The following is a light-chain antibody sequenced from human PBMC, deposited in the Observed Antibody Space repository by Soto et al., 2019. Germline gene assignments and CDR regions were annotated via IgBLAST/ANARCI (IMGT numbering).Light chain of an antibody. CDR1: QTISNW. CDR3: QQYISYSYT. V-gene: IGKV1-5*01. J-gene: IGKJ2*01. Sequence: DIQMTQSPSTLSASVGDRVTITCRASQTISNWLAWYQQKPGKAPKLLIYDASSLHSGVPSRFSGSGSGTEFTLTINSLQSDDFATYYCQQYISYSYTFGQGTKLEI. CDR2: DAS.